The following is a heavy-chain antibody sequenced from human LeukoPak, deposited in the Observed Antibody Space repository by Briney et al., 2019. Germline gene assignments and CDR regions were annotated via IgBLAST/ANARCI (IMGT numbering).Heavy chain of an antibody. CDR3: AREYDFWSGYYTD. Sequence: SETLSLTCAVSGYSISSGYYWGWIRQPPGKGLEWIGRIYTSGSTNYNPSLKSRVTMSVDTSKNQFPLKLSSVTAADTAVYYCAREYDFWSGYYTDWGQGTLVTVSS. D-gene: IGHD3-3*01. J-gene: IGHJ4*02. V-gene: IGHV4-38-2*02. CDR1: GYSISSGYY. CDR2: IYTSGST.